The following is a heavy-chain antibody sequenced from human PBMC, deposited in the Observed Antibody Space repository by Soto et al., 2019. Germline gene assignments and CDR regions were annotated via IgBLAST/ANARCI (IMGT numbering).Heavy chain of an antibody. CDR2: IFYSGST. Sequence: SETLSLTCTVSGGSISNYYWSWIRQPPGRGLEWIGHIFYSGSTNYNPALKSRVTISVDTSKSQFSLKLSSVTAADTAVYYCARDRVMLTFGGASEEWGIDSWGPGTQVTVSS. D-gene: IGHD3-16*01. CDR1: GGSISNYY. V-gene: IGHV4-59*01. CDR3: ARDRVMLTFGGASEEWGIDS. J-gene: IGHJ4*02.